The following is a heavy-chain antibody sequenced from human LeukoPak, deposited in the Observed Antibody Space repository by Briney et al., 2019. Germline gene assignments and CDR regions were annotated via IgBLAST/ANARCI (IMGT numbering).Heavy chain of an antibody. CDR1: GGSFSGYY. D-gene: IGHD3-9*01. Sequence: PSETLSLTCAVYGGSFSGYYWSWIRQPQGKGREWFGEINHSGSTNYNPSLKSRVTISVDTSKNQFSLKLSSVAAADTAVYYCARGYPGILTGYYNDYWGQGTLVTVSS. J-gene: IGHJ4*02. V-gene: IGHV4-34*01. CDR3: ARGYPGILTGYYNDY. CDR2: INHSGST.